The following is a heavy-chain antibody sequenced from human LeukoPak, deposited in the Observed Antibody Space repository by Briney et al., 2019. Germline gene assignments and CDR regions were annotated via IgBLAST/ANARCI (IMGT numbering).Heavy chain of an antibody. V-gene: IGHV3-53*01. CDR3: ARELVLLWAD. J-gene: IGHJ4*02. CDR2: IYSGGST. CDR1: GFAFSGYW. Sequence: GGSLRLSCEASGFAFSGYWMSWVRQAPGKGLEWVSVIYSGGSTYYADSVKGRFTISRDNSKNTLYLQMNSLRAEDTAVYYCARELVLLWADWGQGTLVTVSS. D-gene: IGHD3-10*01.